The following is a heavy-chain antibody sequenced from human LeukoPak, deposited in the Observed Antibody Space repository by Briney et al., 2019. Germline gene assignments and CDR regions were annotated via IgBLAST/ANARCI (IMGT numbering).Heavy chain of an antibody. D-gene: IGHD6-13*01. V-gene: IGHV4-34*01. CDR3: ARALTVGYSSSSDFDY. J-gene: IGHJ4*02. Sequence: SETLSLTCAVYGGSFSGYYWSWIRQPPGKGLEWIGEINHSGSTNYNPSLKSRVTISVDTSKNQFSLKLSSVTAADTAVYYCARALTVGYSSSSDFDYWGQGTLVTVSS. CDR2: INHSGST. CDR1: GGSFSGYY.